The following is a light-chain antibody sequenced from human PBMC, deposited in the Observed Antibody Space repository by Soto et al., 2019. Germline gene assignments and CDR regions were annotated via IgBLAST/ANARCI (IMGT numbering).Light chain of an antibody. CDR2: KAS. J-gene: IGKJ1*01. CDR1: QSIITC. Sequence: DIQLTQSPSTLSASVGDRVTITCRASQSIITCLAWYHQKPWKAPKLLISKASSLESGVPSRFSGSASVTEFTLTIISLQPDDCAMYYCQQYQVFSWTFGQGTQVEIE. CDR3: QQYQVFSWT. V-gene: IGKV1-5*03.